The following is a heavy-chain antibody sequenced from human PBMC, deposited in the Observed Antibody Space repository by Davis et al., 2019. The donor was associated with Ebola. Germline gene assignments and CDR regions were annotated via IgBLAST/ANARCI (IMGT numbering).Heavy chain of an antibody. CDR2: IENDGSKK. CDR1: KFTLSSYW. Sequence: GGSLRLSCAASKFTLSSYWMSWVRQAPGKGLEWVATIENDGSKKYYMDSVKGRFTISRDNAKNSLFLQMNSLRADDTAVYYCARNFITIFGVVTKYYYYYGMDVWGQGTTVTVSS. CDR3: ARNFITIFGVVTKYYYYYGMDV. J-gene: IGHJ6*02. D-gene: IGHD3-3*01. V-gene: IGHV3-7*01.